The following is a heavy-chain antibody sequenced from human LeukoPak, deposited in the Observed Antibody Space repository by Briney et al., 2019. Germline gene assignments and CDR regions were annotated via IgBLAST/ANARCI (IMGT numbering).Heavy chain of an antibody. J-gene: IGHJ3*02. Sequence: PSETLSLTCSVSGVSISSGSNYWGWIRQPPGKTLEWIGSIYSSGSTYYNPSLKSRAIILIDTAKNHVSLNLSSVTAADTAVYYCARGAQWLVRKAFDIWGQGTMVTVSS. V-gene: IGHV4-39*07. CDR2: IYSSGST. CDR3: ARGAQWLVRKAFDI. D-gene: IGHD6-19*01. CDR1: GVSISSGSNY.